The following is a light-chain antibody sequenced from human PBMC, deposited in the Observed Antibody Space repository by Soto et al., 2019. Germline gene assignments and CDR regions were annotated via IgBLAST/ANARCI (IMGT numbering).Light chain of an antibody. V-gene: IGLV1-40*01. J-gene: IGLJ2*01. CDR3: QSYENRLSGAYLV. CDR2: DNT. Sequence: QSVLTQPPSVSGAPGQRVTISCTGSSSNIGAGYDVHWYQQFPRTAPKVVIYDNTRRPSGVPDRFSGSKSGTSASLTITGLQAEDEADYYCQSYENRLSGAYLVLGGGTQLTVL. CDR1: SSNIGAGYD.